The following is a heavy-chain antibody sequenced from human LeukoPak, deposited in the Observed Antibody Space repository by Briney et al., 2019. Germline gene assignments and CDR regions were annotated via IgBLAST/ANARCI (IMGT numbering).Heavy chain of an antibody. D-gene: IGHD6-6*01. CDR1: GFTFSSYS. J-gene: IGHJ3*02. Sequence: GGSLRLSCAASGFTFSSYSMNWVRQAPGKGLEWVSYISSSSSTIYYADSVKGRFTISRDNAKNSLYLQMNSLRAEDTAVYYCARDLRIAARPDDAFDIWGQGTMVTVSS. V-gene: IGHV3-48*01. CDR2: ISSSSSTI. CDR3: ARDLRIAARPDDAFDI.